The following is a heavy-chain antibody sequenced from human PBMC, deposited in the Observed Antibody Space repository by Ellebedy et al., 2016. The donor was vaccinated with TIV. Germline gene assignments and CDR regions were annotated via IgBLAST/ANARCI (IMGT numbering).Heavy chain of an antibody. D-gene: IGHD3-22*01. Sequence: SETLSLTXTVSGGSVSSGSYYWSWIRQPPGKGLEWIGYIYYSGSTNYNPSLKSRVTISVDTSKNQFSLKLSSVTAADTAVYYCASLPVVVIPYYFDYWGQGTLVTVSS. J-gene: IGHJ4*02. CDR2: IYYSGST. CDR1: GGSVSSGSYY. CDR3: ASLPVVVIPYYFDY. V-gene: IGHV4-61*01.